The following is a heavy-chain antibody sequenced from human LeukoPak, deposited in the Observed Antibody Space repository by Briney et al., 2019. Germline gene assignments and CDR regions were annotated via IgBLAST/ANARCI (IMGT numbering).Heavy chain of an antibody. V-gene: IGHV1-24*01. CDR1: GYTLTELS. Sequence: SVKVSCKVSGYTLTELSMHWVRQAPGKGLEWMGGFDPEDGETIYTQKFQGRVTMTEDTSTDTAYMELSSLRSEDTAVYYCATSHYYDHYYMDVWGKGTTVTVSS. CDR3: ATSHYYDHYYMDV. CDR2: FDPEDGET. J-gene: IGHJ6*03.